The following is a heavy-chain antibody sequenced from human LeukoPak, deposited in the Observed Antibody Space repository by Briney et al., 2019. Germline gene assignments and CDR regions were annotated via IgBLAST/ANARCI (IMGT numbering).Heavy chain of an antibody. J-gene: IGHJ4*02. CDR1: GGSISSSSYY. Sequence: SETLSLTCTVSGGSISSSSYYWGWIRQPPGKGPEWIASIYYSGSTYNNPSLKSRVNISVDTSKNQFSLKLSCMSAIDTAVYYCARQRIAAVARGGFDYWGQGTLVTVSS. D-gene: IGHD6-13*01. CDR3: ARQRIAAVARGGFDY. V-gene: IGHV4-39*01. CDR2: IYYSGST.